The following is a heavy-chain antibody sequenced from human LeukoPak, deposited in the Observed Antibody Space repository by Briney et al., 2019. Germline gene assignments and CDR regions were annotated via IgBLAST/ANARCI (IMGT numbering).Heavy chain of an antibody. CDR3: AKDSAIFGVVYGGTFDY. D-gene: IGHD3-3*01. CDR1: GFTFSSYG. V-gene: IGHV3-30*18. CDR2: ISYDGSNK. J-gene: IGHJ4*02. Sequence: GGSLRLSCAASGFTFSSYGMHWVRQAPGKGLEWVAVISYDGSNKYYADSVKGRFTISRDNSKNTLYLQMNSLRVEDTAVYYCAKDSAIFGVVYGGTFDYWGQGTLVTVSS.